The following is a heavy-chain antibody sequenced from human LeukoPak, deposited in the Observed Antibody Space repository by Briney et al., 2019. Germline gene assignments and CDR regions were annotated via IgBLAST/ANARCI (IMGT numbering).Heavy chain of an antibody. CDR3: AKDVRFLEWLFFDY. CDR2: ISGSGGST. D-gene: IGHD3-3*01. J-gene: IGHJ4*02. Sequence: QSGGSLRLSCAASGFTFSSYAMSWVRQAPGKGLEWVSAISGSGGSTYYADSVKGWFTISRDNSKNTLYLQMNSLRAEDTAVYYCAKDVRFLEWLFFDYWGQGTLVTVSS. V-gene: IGHV3-23*01. CDR1: GFTFSSYA.